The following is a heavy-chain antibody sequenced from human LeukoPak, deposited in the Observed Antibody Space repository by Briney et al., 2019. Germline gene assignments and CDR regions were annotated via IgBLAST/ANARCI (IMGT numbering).Heavy chain of an antibody. CDR1: GGSFSGYY. J-gene: IGHJ4*02. CDR3: ARELHSGSYYFDY. CDR2: INHSGST. Sequence: SETLSLTCAVYGGSFSGYYWSWIRQPPGKGLEWIGEINHSGSTYYNPSLKSRVTMSVDTSKNQFSLKLSSVTAADAAVYFCARELHSGSYYFDYWGQGTLVTVSS. D-gene: IGHD1-26*01. V-gene: IGHV4-34*01.